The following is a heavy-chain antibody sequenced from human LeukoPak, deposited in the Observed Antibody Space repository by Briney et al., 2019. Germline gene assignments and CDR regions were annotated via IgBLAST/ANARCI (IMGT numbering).Heavy chain of an antibody. CDR2: IYTSGST. CDR3: ARDWEYSSSSGVSQSDDAFDI. Sequence: SETLSLTCTVSGGSISSGSYYWSWIRQPAGKGLEWIGRIYTSGSTNYNPSLKSRVTISVDTSKNQFSLKLSSVTAADTAVYYCARDWEYSSSSGVSQSDDAFDIWGQGTMVTVSS. V-gene: IGHV4-61*02. D-gene: IGHD6-6*01. CDR1: GGSISSGSYY. J-gene: IGHJ3*02.